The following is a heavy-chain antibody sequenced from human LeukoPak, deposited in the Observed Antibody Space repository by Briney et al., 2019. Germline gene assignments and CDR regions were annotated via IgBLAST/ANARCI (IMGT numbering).Heavy chain of an antibody. CDR3: ARVEVRWLVRGAFDY. D-gene: IGHD6-19*01. CDR2: ISGGGVST. CDR1: GFTFSSYA. Sequence: GGSLRLSCAASGFTFSSYAMSWVRQAPGKGLEWVSGISGGGVSTYYADSAKGRFTISRDNSKNTLYLQMNSLRAEDTAVYYCARVEVRWLVRGAFDYWGQGTLVTVSS. V-gene: IGHV3-23*01. J-gene: IGHJ4*02.